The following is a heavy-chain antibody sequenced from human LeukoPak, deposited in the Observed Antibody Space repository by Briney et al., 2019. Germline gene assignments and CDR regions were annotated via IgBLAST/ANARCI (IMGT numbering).Heavy chain of an antibody. CDR3: ARHSGRISFYMDV. CDR2: IYYSGST. CDR1: GGSISSSSYY. D-gene: IGHD1-26*01. V-gene: IGHV4-39*01. Sequence: KPSETLSLTCTVSGGSISSSSYYWGWIRQPPGKGLEWIGSIYYSGSTYYNPSLKSPATISVDTSKNQFSLKLSSVTAADTAVYYCARHSGRISFYMDVWGKGTTVTVSS. J-gene: IGHJ6*03.